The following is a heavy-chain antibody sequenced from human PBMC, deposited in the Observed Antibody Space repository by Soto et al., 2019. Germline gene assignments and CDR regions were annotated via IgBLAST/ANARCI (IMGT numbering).Heavy chain of an antibody. CDR3: PKWSYLDY. CDR2: ISGSDGKT. CDR1: GFSFASFA. D-gene: IGHD3-3*01. Sequence: GVSLRLSCPTSGFSFASFAMTWVRQAPGKGLGWVATISGSDGKTYYADSVKGRFSISXXXXXXTXYLQXXXLRADDTAIYYCPKWSYLDYWGQGTRVTVSS. V-gene: IGHV3-23*01. J-gene: IGHJ4*02.